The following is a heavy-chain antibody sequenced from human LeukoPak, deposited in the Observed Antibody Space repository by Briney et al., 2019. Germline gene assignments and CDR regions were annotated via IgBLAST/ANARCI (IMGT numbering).Heavy chain of an antibody. Sequence: SETLSLTCTVSGYSISSGYYWGWIRQPPGKGLEWIGSIYHSGSTYYNPSLKSRVTISVDTSKNQFSLKLSSVTAADTAVYYCASSQLERRAFDIWGQGTMVTVSS. CDR2: IYHSGST. D-gene: IGHD1-1*01. V-gene: IGHV4-38-2*02. J-gene: IGHJ3*02. CDR1: GYSISSGYY. CDR3: ASSQLERRAFDI.